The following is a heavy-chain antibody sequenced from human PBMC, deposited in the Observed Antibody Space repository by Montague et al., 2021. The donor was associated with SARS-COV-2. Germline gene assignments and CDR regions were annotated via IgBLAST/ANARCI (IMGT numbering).Heavy chain of an antibody. CDR3: AREISGPGYSDY. CDR2: IYYSGST. V-gene: IGHV4-59*01. Sequence: SETLSLTCTVSGGSISSNYWNWIRQPPGRGLEWIGYIYYSGSTNYNPSLESRVTISADTSKNHFSLKLRSVTAADTAVYYCAREISGPGYSDYWGQGTLVTVSS. CDR1: GGSISSNY. J-gene: IGHJ4*02. D-gene: IGHD3-10*01.